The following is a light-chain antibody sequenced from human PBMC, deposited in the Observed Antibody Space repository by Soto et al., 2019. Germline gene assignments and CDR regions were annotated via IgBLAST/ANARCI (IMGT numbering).Light chain of an antibody. J-gene: IGLJ3*02. CDR1: SSDVGGYNY. Sequence: QSALTQPPSVSGSPGQSITISCTGTSSDVGGYNYVSWYQQHPGKAPKLIIYEVSNRPSGVSNRFSGSKSGNTASLTVSGLQAEDEADYYCSSYSSVTTLWVFGGGTKLTVL. CDR2: EVS. V-gene: IGLV2-14*01. CDR3: SSYSSVTTLWV.